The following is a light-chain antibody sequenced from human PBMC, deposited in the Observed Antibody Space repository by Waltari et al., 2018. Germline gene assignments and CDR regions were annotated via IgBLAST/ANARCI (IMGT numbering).Light chain of an antibody. CDR2: GAS. V-gene: IGKV3-15*01. J-gene: IGKJ1*01. CDR3: QQYNNWPRT. CDR1: QSVSSN. Sequence: ETVMTQSPATLSVSPGERATLSCRASQSVSSNLAWYQQKPGQAPRLPIYGASTRATGIPARFSGSGSGTEFTLTISSLQSEDFAVYYCQQYNNWPRTFGQGTKVEIK.